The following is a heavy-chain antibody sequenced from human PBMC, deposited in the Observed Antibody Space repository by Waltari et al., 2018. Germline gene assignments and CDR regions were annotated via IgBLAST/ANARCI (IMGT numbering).Heavy chain of an antibody. Sequence: QVRLEESGPRLVKPSGTLSLTCSVTGDAIGLYRWTWIRQSAVQGLGWIGRVCASGSTNFNPSLRGRVTMSVDKSKIQFSLEMTSMTAADTATYYCAREGMADRDSIFDVWGQGILVTVSS. J-gene: IGHJ4*02. CDR3: AREGMADRDSIFDV. V-gene: IGHV4-4*07. D-gene: IGHD6-13*01. CDR2: VCASGST. CDR1: GDAIGLYR.